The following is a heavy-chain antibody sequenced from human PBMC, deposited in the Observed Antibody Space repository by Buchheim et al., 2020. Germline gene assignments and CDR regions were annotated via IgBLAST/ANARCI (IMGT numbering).Heavy chain of an antibody. V-gene: IGHV3-7*01. J-gene: IGHJ6*02. Sequence: EVQLVESGGGLVQPGGSLRLSCAASGFTFSSYWMSWVRQAPGKGLEWVANIKQDGSEKYYVDSVKGRFTISRDNAKNSLYLEMNSLRAEDTAVYYCASTIFGLQGYYYYGMDVWGQGTT. D-gene: IGHD3-3*01. CDR2: IKQDGSEK. CDR1: GFTFSSYW. CDR3: ASTIFGLQGYYYYGMDV.